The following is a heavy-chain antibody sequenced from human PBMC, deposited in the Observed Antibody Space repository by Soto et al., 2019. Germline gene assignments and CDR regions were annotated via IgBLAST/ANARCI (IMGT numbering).Heavy chain of an antibody. CDR3: ARLNSGLYQSFDS. J-gene: IGHJ4*02. V-gene: IGHV4-31*03. Sequence: QVQLEASGPGLVKPSQTVSLTCSVSGGSIRSGGYFWTWIRQHPGKGLEYIGHIYSTGSTYYIPSLRRRLTMSRDTSKNQFSLNLTSVTAADTALYFCARLNSGLYQSFDSWGQGALVTVSS. CDR1: GGSIRSGGYF. CDR2: IYSTGST. D-gene: IGHD2-8*01.